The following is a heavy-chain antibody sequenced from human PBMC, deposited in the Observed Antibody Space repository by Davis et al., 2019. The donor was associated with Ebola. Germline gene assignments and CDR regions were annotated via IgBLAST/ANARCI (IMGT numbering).Heavy chain of an antibody. CDR2: LLVGSGNT. V-gene: IGHV1-58*02. Sequence: SAKLSCKAPAFTFTSSAMQWVRPARGQPLEWIGWLLVGSGNTNYAQKFQERVTITRDMSTSTAYMELSSLRSEDTAVDYCGGESVYNGMDVGGQGNTVTVSS. D-gene: IGHD2-8*01. J-gene: IGHJ6*02. CDR3: GGESVYNGMDV. CDR1: AFTFTSSA.